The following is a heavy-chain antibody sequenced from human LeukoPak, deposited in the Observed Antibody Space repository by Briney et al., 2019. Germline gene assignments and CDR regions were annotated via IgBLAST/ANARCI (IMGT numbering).Heavy chain of an antibody. J-gene: IGHJ4*02. CDR2: ISYDGSNK. Sequence: GGSLRLSCAASGFTFSNFGIHWVRQAPGKGLEWVAVISYDGSNKYYADSVKGRFTISRDNSKNTLYLQMNSLRAEDTAVYYCARDGGYYGSGTIFEPNQSFDYWGQGTLVTVSS. V-gene: IGHV3-30*19. CDR1: GFTFSNFG. D-gene: IGHD3-10*01. CDR3: ARDGGYYGSGTIFEPNQSFDY.